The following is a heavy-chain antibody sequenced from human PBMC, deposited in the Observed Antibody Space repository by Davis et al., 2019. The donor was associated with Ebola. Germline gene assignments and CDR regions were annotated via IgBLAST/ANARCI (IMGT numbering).Heavy chain of an antibody. CDR1: SASTSSYY. CDR2: IYYSGST. V-gene: IGHV4-59*01. J-gene: IGHJ4*02. D-gene: IGHD6-19*01. Sequence: LRPSCTVPSASTSSYYWTWIRQPPGKGLEWIGYIYYSGSTNYNPPLKSRVTISVDTSKNQFSLKLSSVTAADTAVYYCARVYSGWYPDYWGQGTLVTVSS. CDR3: ARVYSGWYPDY.